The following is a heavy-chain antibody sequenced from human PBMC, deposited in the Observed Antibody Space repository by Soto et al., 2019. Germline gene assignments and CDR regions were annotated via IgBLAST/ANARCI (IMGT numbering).Heavy chain of an antibody. CDR3: ARGSGYINWFDP. CDR1: GGTFSSYA. D-gene: IGHD5-12*01. Sequence: ASVKVSCKASGGTFSSYAISWVRQAPGQGLEWMGGIIPIFGTANYARKFQGRVTITADESTGTAYMELSSLRSEDTAVYYCARGSGYINWFDPWGQGTLVTVSS. V-gene: IGHV1-69*13. CDR2: IIPIFGTA. J-gene: IGHJ5*02.